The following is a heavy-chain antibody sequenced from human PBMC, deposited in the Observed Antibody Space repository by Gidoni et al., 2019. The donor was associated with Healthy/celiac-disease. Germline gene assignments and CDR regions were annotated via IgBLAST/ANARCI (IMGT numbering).Heavy chain of an antibody. CDR3: ARDGDIVVVPAASPGFDY. V-gene: IGHV1-2*02. J-gene: IGHJ4*02. CDR1: GYTFTGYY. Sequence: QVQLVQSGAEVKKPGASVKVSCKASGYTFTGYYMHWVRQAPGQGLEWMGWINPNSGGTNYAQKFQGRVTMTRDTSISTAYMELSRLRSDDTAVYYCARDGDIVVVPAASPGFDYWGQGTLVTVSS. D-gene: IGHD2-2*01. CDR2: INPNSGGT.